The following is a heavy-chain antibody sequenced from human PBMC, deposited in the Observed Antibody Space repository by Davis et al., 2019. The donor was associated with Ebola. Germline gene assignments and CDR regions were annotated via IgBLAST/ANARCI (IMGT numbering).Heavy chain of an antibody. V-gene: IGHV3-21*01. D-gene: IGHD2-15*01. Sequence: GESLKISCAASGFTFSRYSMNWVRQAPGKGLEWVSSITGGSDYIYYADSVKGRFTISRDNAKNSLYLQMNSLRAEDTAVYYCARGPSRGGSSNWFDPWGQGTLVTVSS. CDR3: ARGPSRGGSSNWFDP. CDR1: GFTFSRYS. J-gene: IGHJ5*02. CDR2: ITGGSDYI.